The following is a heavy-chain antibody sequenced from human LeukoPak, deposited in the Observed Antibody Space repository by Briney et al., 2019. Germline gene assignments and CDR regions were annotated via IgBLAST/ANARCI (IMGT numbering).Heavy chain of an antibody. CDR1: GSTFTSYA. D-gene: IGHD3-10*01. V-gene: IGHV1-18*01. Sequence: GASVKVSCKRSGSTFTSYAISWLRQAPGQGLEWMGWRSTYSGNTNYAQKLQGRITLTIETSTSTAYMELRRLSSDDTAVYYCARGGTRVAPYGNFDYWGQGTLVTVSS. CDR3: ARGGTRVAPYGNFDY. CDR2: RSTYSGNT. J-gene: IGHJ4*02.